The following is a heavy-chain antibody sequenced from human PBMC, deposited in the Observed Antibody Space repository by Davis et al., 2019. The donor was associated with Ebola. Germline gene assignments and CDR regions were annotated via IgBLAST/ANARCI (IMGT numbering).Heavy chain of an antibody. CDR2: ITHSGST. D-gene: IGHD6-13*01. J-gene: IGHJ6*02. CDR3: ARGRIAAAGRYYYYYGMDV. Sequence: SETLSLTCAVYGGSFRGYHCSCIRRPPGKGLAWIGEITHSGSTNYNPSLKSRVTISVDTSKNQFSLKLSSVTAADTAVYYCARGRIAAAGRYYYYYGMDVWGQGTTVTVSS. CDR1: GGSFRGYH. V-gene: IGHV4-34*01.